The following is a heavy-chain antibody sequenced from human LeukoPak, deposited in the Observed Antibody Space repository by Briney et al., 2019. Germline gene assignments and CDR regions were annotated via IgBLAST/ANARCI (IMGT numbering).Heavy chain of an antibody. CDR1: GYTFTSYD. Sequence: ASVKVSCKASGYTFTSYDINWVRQATGQRLEWMGWMNPNSGNTGYAQKFQGRVTMTRNTSISTAYMELSSLRSEDTAVYYCARKPKAKGGFNWFDPWGQGTLVTVSS. V-gene: IGHV1-8*01. CDR2: MNPNSGNT. J-gene: IGHJ5*02. CDR3: ARKPKAKGGFNWFDP. D-gene: IGHD5-12*01.